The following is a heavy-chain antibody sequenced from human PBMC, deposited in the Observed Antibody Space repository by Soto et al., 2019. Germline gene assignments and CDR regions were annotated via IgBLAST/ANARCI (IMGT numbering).Heavy chain of an antibody. CDR2: IYYSGST. CDR3: ARYQSHSRGYDDP. D-gene: IGHD6-25*01. V-gene: IGHV4-39*01. CDR1: GGSISSSSYY. J-gene: IGHJ5*02. Sequence: ASETLSLTCTVSGGSISSSSYYWGWIRQPPGKGLEWIGSIYYSGSTYYNPSLKSRVTISVDTSKNQFSLKLSSVTAADTAVYYCARYQSHSRGYDDPWGQGNLVIVSS.